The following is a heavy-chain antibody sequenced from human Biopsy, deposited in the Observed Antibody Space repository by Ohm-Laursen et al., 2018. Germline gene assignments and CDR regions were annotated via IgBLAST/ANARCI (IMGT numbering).Heavy chain of an antibody. Sequence: SSVKVSCKASGGSFSTYTISWVRQAPGQGLEWMGWINTYSGNTNYGKKFHDRVIMTSDTSTSTAYLEHRSLRSDDTAVYYCARDYYPYVDYLKDVPLCDSWGQGTLVTVPS. CDR1: GGSFSTYT. CDR3: ARDYYPYVDYLKDVPLCDS. CDR2: INTYSGNT. J-gene: IGHJ4*02. D-gene: IGHD4-17*01. V-gene: IGHV1-18*01.